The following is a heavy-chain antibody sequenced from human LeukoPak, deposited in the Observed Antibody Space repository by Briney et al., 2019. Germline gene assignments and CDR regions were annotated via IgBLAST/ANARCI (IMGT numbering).Heavy chain of an antibody. CDR3: AKRDGGWYYFDY. D-gene: IGHD6-19*01. CDR2: IHYDGSNK. V-gene: IGHV3-30*02. J-gene: IGHJ4*02. Sequence: GGSLRLSCAASGFTFSSYGMHWVRQAPGKGLEWVAFIHYDGSNKYYADSVKGRFTISRDNSKNTLYLQMNSLRAEDTAVYYCAKRDGGWYYFDYWGQGTLVTVSS. CDR1: GFTFSSYG.